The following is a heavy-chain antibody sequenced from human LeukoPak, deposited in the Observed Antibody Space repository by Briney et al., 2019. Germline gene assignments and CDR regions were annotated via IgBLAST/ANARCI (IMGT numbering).Heavy chain of an antibody. CDR3: ARGYYYDSSGYYYDAFDI. CDR2: IYYSGST. D-gene: IGHD3-22*01. V-gene: IGHV4-59*01. J-gene: IGHJ3*02. CDR1: GGSISSYY. Sequence: SETLSLTCTVSGGSISSYYWSWIRQPPGKGLEWIGYIYYSGSTNYNPSLKSRVTISVDTSKNQFSLKLSSVTAADTAVYYCARGYYYDSSGYYYDAFDIWGQGTMVTVSS.